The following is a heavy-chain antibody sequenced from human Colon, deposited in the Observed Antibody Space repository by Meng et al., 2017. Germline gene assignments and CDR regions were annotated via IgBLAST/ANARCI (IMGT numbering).Heavy chain of an antibody. Sequence: VEPPESGPGGGKPSGTLSLTWAVSGGSISSGDWWSWVRQPPGKGLEWIAEIDHTGNTNYNPSLKSRVTISVDKSKNQFSLKLSFMTAADTAVYYCARVGPGELPNFFDPWGQGTLVTVSS. CDR3: ARVGPGELPNFFDP. J-gene: IGHJ5*02. CDR2: IDHTGNT. CDR1: GGSISSGDW. V-gene: IGHV4-4*02. D-gene: IGHD1-7*01.